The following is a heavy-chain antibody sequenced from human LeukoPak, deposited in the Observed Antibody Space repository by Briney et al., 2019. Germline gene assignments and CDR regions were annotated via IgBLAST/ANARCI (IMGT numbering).Heavy chain of an antibody. Sequence: GGSLGLSCAASGFTFSSYAMSWVRQAPGKGLEWVSAISGSGGSTYYADSVKGRFTISRDNSKNTLYLQMNSLRAEDTAVYYCAKTLGYCSSTSCYFRSSKEGVYGMDVWGQGTTVTVSS. CDR1: GFTFSSYA. CDR3: AKTLGYCSSTSCYFRSSKEGVYGMDV. J-gene: IGHJ6*02. CDR2: ISGSGGST. D-gene: IGHD2-2*01. V-gene: IGHV3-23*01.